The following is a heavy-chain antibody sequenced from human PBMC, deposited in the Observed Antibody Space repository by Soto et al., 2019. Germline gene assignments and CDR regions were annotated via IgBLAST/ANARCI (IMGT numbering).Heavy chain of an antibody. CDR3: GRTFPSYSYPGGAWDY. CDR2: ISYSGST. J-gene: IGHJ4*02. V-gene: IGHV4-39*01. D-gene: IGHD5-18*01. CDR1: GGSISRSSYY. Sequence: QLQLQESGPGLVKPSETLSLTCTVSGGSISRSSYYWGWIRQPPGKGLEWIGRISYSGSTYYNPSLKSGATLPVTTSKNQFSLKLSSVTAANTAVYYGGRTFPSYSYPGGAWDYWGKGTLVTASS.